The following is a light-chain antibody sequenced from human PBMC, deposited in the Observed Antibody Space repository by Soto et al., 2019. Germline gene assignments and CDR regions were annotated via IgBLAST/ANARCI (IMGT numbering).Light chain of an antibody. J-gene: IGKJ2*01. CDR1: QTISTY. V-gene: IGKV1-39*01. CDR2: DAS. CDR3: QQSDSTPDT. Sequence: DIQMTQSPSSLYASVGDRVTITCRASQTISTYLNWYQQKPGKAPRLLIYDASSLLSGVPSRFSGSGSGTDFTLTIASLQPEDFSTYYCQQSDSTPDTFGQGTKVEL.